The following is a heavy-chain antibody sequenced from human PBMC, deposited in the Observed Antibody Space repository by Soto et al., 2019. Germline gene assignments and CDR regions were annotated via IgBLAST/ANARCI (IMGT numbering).Heavy chain of an antibody. CDR1: GFNFKAYG. Sequence: PVGSLRLSCAASGFNFKAYGMHWVRQAPGKGLEWVAVISFDGTHKYYADSVKGRLTISRDNSKNTLYLQVNSLRPEDTAVYYCAKGSSSVYYYYYGMDVWGQGTTVTVSS. D-gene: IGHD6-6*01. J-gene: IGHJ6*02. CDR2: ISFDGTHK. V-gene: IGHV3-30*18. CDR3: AKGSSSVYYYYYGMDV.